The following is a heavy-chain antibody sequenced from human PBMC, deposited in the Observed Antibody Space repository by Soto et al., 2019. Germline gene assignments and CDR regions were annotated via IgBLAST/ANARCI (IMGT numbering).Heavy chain of an antibody. J-gene: IGHJ4*02. Sequence: QLVETGGGLIQPGGSLRLSCAASGFTVSSNYMSWVRQAPGKGLEWVSVIYSGGSTYYVDSVNGRVTISRDNSKHTLYLQMSSLRAEDTAVYYCARIRDGYPVDYWGQGTLVTVSS. CDR1: GFTVSSNY. D-gene: IGHD3-22*01. CDR2: IYSGGST. V-gene: IGHV3-53*02. CDR3: ARIRDGYPVDY.